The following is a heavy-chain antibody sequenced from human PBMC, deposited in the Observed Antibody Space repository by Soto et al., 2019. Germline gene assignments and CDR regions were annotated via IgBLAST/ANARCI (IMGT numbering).Heavy chain of an antibody. V-gene: IGHV3-15*01. D-gene: IGHD1-26*01. CDR2: IKSKTDGGTT. J-gene: IGHJ4*02. CDR1: GFTFSNAW. CDR3: TTGPLPRIVGATDY. Sequence: GGSLRLSCAASGFTFSNAWMSWVRQAPGKGLEWVGRIKSKTDGGTTDYAAPVKGRFTISRDDSKNTLYLQMNSLKTEDTAVYYCTTGPLPRIVGATDYWGQGTLVTVSS.